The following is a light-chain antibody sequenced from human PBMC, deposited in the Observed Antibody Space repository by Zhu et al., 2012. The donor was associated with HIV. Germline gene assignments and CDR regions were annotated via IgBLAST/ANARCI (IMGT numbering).Light chain of an antibody. Sequence: DIQLTQSPSFLSASVGDRVTITCRASQGISNHLAWYHQKPGKAPKLLIYGAFRFAKVGVPSRFSGSGSGTEFTLTISSLQPRSILRLYFCQHSYFLYPTFGGGSKGGD. CDR2: GAF. V-gene: IGKV1-9*01. CDR1: QGISNH. J-gene: IGKJ4*01. CDR3: QHSYFLYPT.